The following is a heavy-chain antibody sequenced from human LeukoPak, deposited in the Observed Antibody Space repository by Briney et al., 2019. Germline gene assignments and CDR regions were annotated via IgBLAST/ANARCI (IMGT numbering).Heavy chain of an antibody. CDR3: ARAPSSIAARYGMDV. V-gene: IGHV1-69*04. J-gene: IGHJ6*02. D-gene: IGHD6-6*01. Sequence: ASVKVSCKASGGTFSSYAISWVRQAPGQGLEWMGRIIPILGIANYAQKFQGRVTITTDKSTSTAYMELSSLRSEDTAVYYCARAPSSIAARYGMDVWGQGTTVTVSS. CDR2: IIPILGIA. CDR1: GGTFSSYA.